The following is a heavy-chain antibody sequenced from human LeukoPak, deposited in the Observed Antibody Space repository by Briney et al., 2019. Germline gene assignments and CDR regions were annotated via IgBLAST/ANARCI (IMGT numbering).Heavy chain of an antibody. J-gene: IGHJ4*02. Sequence: GRSLRLSCATSGFTFSSYGMHWVRQAPGKGLEWVAVIWYDGSNKYYADSVKGRFTISRDNSKNTLYLQMNSLRAEDTAVYYCAKARGLWLIGSSPTDYWGQGTLVTVSS. CDR2: IWYDGSNK. V-gene: IGHV3-33*06. CDR3: AKARGLWLIGSSPTDY. CDR1: GFTFSSYG. D-gene: IGHD5-18*01.